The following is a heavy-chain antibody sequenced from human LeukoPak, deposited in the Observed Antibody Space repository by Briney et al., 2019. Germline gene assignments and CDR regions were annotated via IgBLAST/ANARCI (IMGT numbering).Heavy chain of an antibody. CDR1: GDTFNNYI. CDR2: VMPLFNTP. CDR3: ARVDQHHFYMDV. Sequence: GASVKVSCKASGDTFNNYIITWVRQAPGQGLEWMGGVMPLFNTPNYAQKLQGRITITTDASTHTSYMELRSLRSEDTAVYSCARVDQHHFYMDVWGKGTTVTVSS. D-gene: IGHD1-14*01. V-gene: IGHV1-69*05. J-gene: IGHJ6*03.